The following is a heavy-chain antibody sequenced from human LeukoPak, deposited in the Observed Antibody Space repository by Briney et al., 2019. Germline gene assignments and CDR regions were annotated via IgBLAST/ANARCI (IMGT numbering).Heavy chain of an antibody. CDR3: ARDNEAWYFDL. V-gene: IGHV3-43*01. CDR1: GFTFDDYT. Sequence: GGSLRLSCAASGFTFDDYTMHWVCQAPGKGLEWVSLISWDGSSRYYADSVKGRFTISRDNSKNSLYLQMNSLRTEDTALYYCARDNEAWYFDLWGRGTPVTVSS. J-gene: IGHJ2*01. CDR2: ISWDGSSR.